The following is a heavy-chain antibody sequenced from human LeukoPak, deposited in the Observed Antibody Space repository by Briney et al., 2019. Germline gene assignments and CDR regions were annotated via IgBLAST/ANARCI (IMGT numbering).Heavy chain of an antibody. CDR1: GGSISSSPYY. D-gene: IGHD3-3*01. Sequence: SETLSLTCTVSGGSISSSPYYWAWISQPPGRGLEWIGSIYYRGNTYHNPSLKSRVTISVDPSKNQFSLKLSSVTAADTAVYYCASRSDYDLYYYYYMDVWGKGTTVTVSS. J-gene: IGHJ6*03. CDR2: IYYRGNT. V-gene: IGHV4-39*01. CDR3: ASRSDYDLYYYYYMDV.